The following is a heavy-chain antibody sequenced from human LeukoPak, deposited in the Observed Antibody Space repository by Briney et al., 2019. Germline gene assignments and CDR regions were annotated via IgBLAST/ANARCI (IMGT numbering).Heavy chain of an antibody. D-gene: IGHD3-16*01. CDR2: INHSGST. CDR1: GGSFSGYY. V-gene: IGHV4-34*01. CDR3: AREPITSGGNDAFDI. Sequence: SETLSLTCAVYGGSFSGYYWSWIRQPPGKGLEWIGEINHSGSTNYNPSLKSRVTISVDTSKNQFSLKLNSVTAADTAVFYCAREPITSGGNDAFDIWGQGTMVTVSS. J-gene: IGHJ3*02.